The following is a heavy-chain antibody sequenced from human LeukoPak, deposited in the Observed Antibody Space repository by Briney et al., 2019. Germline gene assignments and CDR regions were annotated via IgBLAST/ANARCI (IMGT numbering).Heavy chain of an antibody. J-gene: IGHJ4*02. V-gene: IGHV3-48*01. CDR1: GFTFSSYS. CDR2: ISSSSSTI. Sequence: GGSLRLSCAASGFTFSSYSMNWVRQAPGKGLEWVSYISSSSSTIYYADSVRGRFTISRDNAKNSLYLQMNSLRAEDTAVYYCARRPQQWLGYSDYRGQGTLVTVSS. D-gene: IGHD6-19*01. CDR3: ARRPQQWLGYSDY.